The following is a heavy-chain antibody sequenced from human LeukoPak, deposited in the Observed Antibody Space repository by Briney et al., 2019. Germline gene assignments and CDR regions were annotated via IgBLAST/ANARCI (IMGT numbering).Heavy chain of an antibody. CDR1: GFTLSDYW. CDR3: ARDIPSGFYTPDY. D-gene: IGHD5-12*01. CDR2: IGTDGDQK. Sequence: GGSLRLSCLASGFTLSDYWLSWFRQAPGKGLEWVANIGTDGDQKNYVDSVKGRFSIYRHNARNSLYLQMNSLRDEDTSVYYCARDIPSGFYTPDYWGRGTLVTVSS. J-gene: IGHJ4*02. V-gene: IGHV3-7*01.